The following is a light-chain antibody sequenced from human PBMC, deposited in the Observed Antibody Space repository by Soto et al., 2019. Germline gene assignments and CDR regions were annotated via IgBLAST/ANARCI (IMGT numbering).Light chain of an antibody. Sequence: QSALTQPAPLSGSPGQSITISCTGTSSDIGAYDYVSWFQQHPGKAPKLMISEVNNRPSGVSNRFSGSKSDNTASLTISGLQAEDEADYYCCSYAGSYTFVFGIGTKV. CDR3: CSYAGSYTFV. J-gene: IGLJ1*01. V-gene: IGLV2-14*01. CDR1: SSDIGAYDY. CDR2: EVN.